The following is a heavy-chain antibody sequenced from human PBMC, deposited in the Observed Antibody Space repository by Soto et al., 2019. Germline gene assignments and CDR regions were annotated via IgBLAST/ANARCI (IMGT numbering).Heavy chain of an antibody. CDR2: SRNRVNNLST. CDR3: SRVDPSAKSRDY. D-gene: IGHD2-15*01. V-gene: IGHV3-72*01. Sequence: GGSLRLSCTVSADSEFSFSDQYMDWVRQAPGKGLEWVGRSRNRVNNLSTAYAASVQGRFTISRDESKNTVYLRMHSLKTDDTAVYYCSRVDPSAKSRDYWGQGTLVTVSS. J-gene: IGHJ4*02. CDR1: EFSFSDQY.